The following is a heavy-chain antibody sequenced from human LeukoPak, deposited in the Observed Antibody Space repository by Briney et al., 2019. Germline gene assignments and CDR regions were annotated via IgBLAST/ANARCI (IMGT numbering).Heavy chain of an antibody. D-gene: IGHD1-7*01. CDR1: EFTFSNYW. J-gene: IGHJ6*02. V-gene: IGHV3-7*03. CDR3: AKDLRTGTTDYGMDV. Sequence: AGGSLRLSCAASEFTFSNYWMSWVRQAPGKGPEWVANIKQDGTETYYVDSVRGRFTISRDNSKNTLYLQMNSLRAEDTAVYYCAKDLRTGTTDYGMDVWGQGTTVTVSS. CDR2: IKQDGTET.